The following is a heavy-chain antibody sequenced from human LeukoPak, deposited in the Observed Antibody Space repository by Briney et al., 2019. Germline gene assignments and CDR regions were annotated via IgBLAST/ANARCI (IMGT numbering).Heavy chain of an antibody. CDR2: IYTSGST. Sequence: SETLSLTXTVSGASISSATHHWSWIRQPAGKGLEWIGRIYTSGSTTYNPSLKSRVTISKDTSKNQFSLNLTSATAADTAVYYCARDPYPHSTNSMDVWGKGTTVTVSS. V-gene: IGHV4-61*02. D-gene: IGHD6-13*01. CDR3: ARDPYPHSTNSMDV. CDR1: GASISSATHH. J-gene: IGHJ6*04.